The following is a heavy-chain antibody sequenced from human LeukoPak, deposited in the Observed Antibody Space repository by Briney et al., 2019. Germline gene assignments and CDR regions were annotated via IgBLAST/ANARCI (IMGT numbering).Heavy chain of an antibody. CDR2: INHSGST. CDR1: GDSISSSSYY. J-gene: IGHJ4*02. CDR3: ASPPNIAVAGNEGYFDY. D-gene: IGHD6-19*01. V-gene: IGHV4-39*07. Sequence: SETLSLTYTVSGDSISSSSYYWSWIRQPPGKGLEWIGEINHSGSTNYNPSLKSRVTISVDTSKNQFSLKLSSVTAADTAVYYCASPPNIAVAGNEGYFDYWGQGTLVTVSS.